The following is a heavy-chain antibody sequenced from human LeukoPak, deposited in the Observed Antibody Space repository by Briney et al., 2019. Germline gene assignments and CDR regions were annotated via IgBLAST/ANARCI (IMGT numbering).Heavy chain of an antibody. Sequence: PGGSLRLSCAASGFTFGSYAMTWVRQGPEKGLEWVSDISGSGGLTYYADSVKGRFTISRDNSKNTLYLEMNSLRAEDTAVYYCARDNYGDYWPYDQWGQGTLVTVSS. CDR3: ARDNYGDYWPYDQ. CDR2: ISGSGGLT. J-gene: IGHJ4*02. V-gene: IGHV3-23*01. D-gene: IGHD4-17*01. CDR1: GFTFGSYA.